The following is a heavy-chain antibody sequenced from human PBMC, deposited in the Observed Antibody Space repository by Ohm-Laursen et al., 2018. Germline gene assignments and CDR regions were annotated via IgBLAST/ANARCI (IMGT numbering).Heavy chain of an antibody. CDR3: TKGLSGGTGHGNWFDP. D-gene: IGHD3-10*01. J-gene: IGHJ5*02. V-gene: IGHV3-23*01. CDR1: GFTFSGYA. Sequence: SLRLSCAASGFTFSGYAMSWVRQAPRKGLEWVSVATGSGRYTYCRDSVKGRFTISRDNSKNTLYLQMSSLRVEDTAVYYCTKGLSGGTGHGNWFDPWGQGTLVIVSS. CDR2: ATGSGRYT.